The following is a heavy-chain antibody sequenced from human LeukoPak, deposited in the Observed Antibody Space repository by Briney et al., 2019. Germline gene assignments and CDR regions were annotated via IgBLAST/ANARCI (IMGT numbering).Heavy chain of an antibody. CDR2: IRSSGSSI. Sequence: GGSLRLSCAASGFTFSDYFMSWIRQAPGKGLEWVSYIRSSGSSINYADSVKGRFTISRDNAKNSLYLQMNSLRAEDTAVYYCARRTRSAGDYWGQGTLVTVSS. V-gene: IGHV3-11*01. D-gene: IGHD3-10*01. CDR3: ARRTRSAGDY. CDR1: GFTFSDYF. J-gene: IGHJ4*02.